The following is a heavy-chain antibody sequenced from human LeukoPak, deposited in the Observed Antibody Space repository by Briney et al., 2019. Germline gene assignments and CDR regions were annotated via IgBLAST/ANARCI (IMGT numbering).Heavy chain of an antibody. D-gene: IGHD3-16*01. CDR3: ARDQGAWGYGYNFDY. CDR1: GFTFSSYG. CDR2: ISYDGSDK. Sequence: PGGSLRLSCAASGFTFSSYGMHWVRQAPGKGLGWVAVISYDGSDKYYADSVKGRFTISRDNSKNTLHLQMISLRAEDTAVYYCARDQGAWGYGYNFDYWGQGTLVTVSS. V-gene: IGHV3-30*03. J-gene: IGHJ4*02.